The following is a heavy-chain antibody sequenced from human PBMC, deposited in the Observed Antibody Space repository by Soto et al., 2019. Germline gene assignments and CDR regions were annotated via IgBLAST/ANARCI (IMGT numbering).Heavy chain of an antibody. Sequence: QLQLQESGPGLVKPSETLSLTCTVSGGSISSSTSYYWDWIRQPPGKGLEWIGNIYYSGNTYYNPSLKRRVTLTVDTSKNQFSLKLSPVTGADTAVYYCARHFNVWGRLTWFEPWGQGTLVTVSS. D-gene: IGHD3-16*01. CDR3: ARHFNVWGRLTWFEP. J-gene: IGHJ5*01. CDR2: IYYSGNT. CDR1: GGSISSSTSYY. V-gene: IGHV4-39*01.